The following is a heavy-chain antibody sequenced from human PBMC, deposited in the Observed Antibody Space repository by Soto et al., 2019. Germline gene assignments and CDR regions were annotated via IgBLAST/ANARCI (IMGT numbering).Heavy chain of an antibody. J-gene: IGHJ4*02. CDR2: IYRGGST. D-gene: IGHD4-17*01. CDR1: GFTISSNY. Sequence: GGSLRLSCAASGFTISSNYMSWDRQAPGKGLEWVSVIYRGGSTYYADSVKGRFTISRHNSKNTLYLQMNSLRAEDTAVYYCARDWEGYGEFDCWGQGTLVTVSS. V-gene: IGHV3-53*04. CDR3: ARDWEGYGEFDC.